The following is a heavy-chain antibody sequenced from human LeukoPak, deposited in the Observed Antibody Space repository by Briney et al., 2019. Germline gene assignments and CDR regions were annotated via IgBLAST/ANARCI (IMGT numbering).Heavy chain of an antibody. CDR1: GFTFSNYA. D-gene: IGHD3-3*01. CDR3: AKGPSGTIFGVPFDY. Sequence: GGSLRLSCEASGFTFSNYAMHWVRQAPGKGLEWVAVISYDGSNKYYADSVKGRFTISRDNSKNTLYLQMNSLRAEDTAVYYCAKGPSGTIFGVPFDYWGQGTLVTVSS. V-gene: IGHV3-30-3*01. J-gene: IGHJ4*02. CDR2: ISYDGSNK.